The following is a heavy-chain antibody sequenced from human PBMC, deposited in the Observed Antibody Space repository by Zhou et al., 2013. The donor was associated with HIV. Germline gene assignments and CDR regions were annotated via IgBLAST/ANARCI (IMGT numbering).Heavy chain of an antibody. CDR3: ARGSIVVVTAMTPSWYFDL. CDR2: IYTSGST. V-gene: IGHV4-4*09. D-gene: IGHD2-21*02. Sequence: QVQLQESGPGLVKPSETLSLTCTVSGGSISSYYWSWIRQPPGKGLEWIGYIYTSGSTNYNPSLKSRVTISIDTSKNQFSLKLNSVTAADTAVYYCARGSIVVVTAMTPSWYFDLWGLAPWSLSPQ. J-gene: IGHJ2*01. CDR1: GGSISSYY.